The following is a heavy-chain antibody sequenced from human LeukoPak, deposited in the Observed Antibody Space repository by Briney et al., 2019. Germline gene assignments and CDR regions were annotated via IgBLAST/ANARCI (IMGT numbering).Heavy chain of an antibody. D-gene: IGHD6-13*01. V-gene: IGHV1-18*01. CDR1: GYTFASYG. CDR2: ISGYDDNT. CDR3: ARDTALITTPGRPDF. J-gene: IGHJ4*02. Sequence: ASVKVSCKASGYTFASYGISWVRQAPGQGLEWMGWISGYDDNTRFAQSLQGRVIMTTDKSTSTAYMELTSLTSDDTAMYYCARDTALITTPGRPDFWGQGTLVTVSS.